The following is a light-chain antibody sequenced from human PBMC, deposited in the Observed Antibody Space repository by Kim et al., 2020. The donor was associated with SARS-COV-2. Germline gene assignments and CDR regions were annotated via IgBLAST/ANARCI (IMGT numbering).Light chain of an antibody. CDR2: YND. V-gene: IGLV1-36*01. J-gene: IGLJ3*02. Sequence: QSVLTQPPSVSAAPRQRVTISCSGSSSNIGSNAINWYQQLPGKAPKLLIFYNDKKSSGVSDRFSGSKSGTSASLAITGLQSEDEAEYYCASWDDRLLGPVFGGGTKLTVL. CDR3: ASWDDRLLGPV. CDR1: SSNIGSNA.